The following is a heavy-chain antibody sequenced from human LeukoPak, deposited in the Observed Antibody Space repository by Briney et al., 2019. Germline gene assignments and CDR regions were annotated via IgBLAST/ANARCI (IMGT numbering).Heavy chain of an antibody. V-gene: IGHV3-11*01. Sequence: GGSLRLSCAASGFTFSDHYMSWLRQPPGKGLEWASYISSSGSTIYYADSVKGRFTISRDNAKNSLYLQMISLRAEDTAVYYCARRGVICCGELFYYGIDVWGQGTAVTVSS. CDR3: ARRGVICCGELFYYGIDV. J-gene: IGHJ6*02. CDR2: ISSSGSTI. D-gene: IGHD3-10*01. CDR1: GFTFSDHY.